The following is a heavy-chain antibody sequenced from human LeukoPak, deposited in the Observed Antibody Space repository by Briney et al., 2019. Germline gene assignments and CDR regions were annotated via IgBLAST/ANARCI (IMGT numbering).Heavy chain of an antibody. J-gene: IGHJ4*02. V-gene: IGHV4-34*01. Sequence: SETLSLTCTVSGGSISSYYWSWIRQPPGKGLEWIGEINHSGSTNYNPSLKSRVTISVDTSKNQFSLKLSSVTAADTAVYYCARGRGRPSGYYVVWGQGTLVTVSS. CDR3: ARGRGRPSGYYVV. CDR1: GGSISSYY. CDR2: INHSGST. D-gene: IGHD3-22*01.